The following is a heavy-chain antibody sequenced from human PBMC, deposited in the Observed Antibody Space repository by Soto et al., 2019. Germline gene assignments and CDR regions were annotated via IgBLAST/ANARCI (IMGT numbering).Heavy chain of an antibody. CDR2: IIPILGIA. D-gene: IGHD3-3*01. J-gene: IGHJ4*02. V-gene: IGHV1-69*02. Sequence: QVQLVQSGAEVKKPGSSVKVSCKASGGTFSSYTISWVRQAPGQGLEWMGRIIPILGIANYAQKFQGRVTITADKSTSTAYMELSSLRSEDTAVYYCARYSGYYIDFDYWGQGTLVTVSS. CDR3: ARYSGYYIDFDY. CDR1: GGTFSSYT.